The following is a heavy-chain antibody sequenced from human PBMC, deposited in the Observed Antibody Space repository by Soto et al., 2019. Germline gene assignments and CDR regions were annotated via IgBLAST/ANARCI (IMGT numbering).Heavy chain of an antibody. V-gene: IGHV3-74*01. D-gene: IGHD6-13*01. J-gene: IGHJ5*02. CDR1: GFSFSSYW. CDR3: ARIRVGSYNWFDP. CDR2: INSDGSRT. Sequence: EVQLVESGGGLVQPGGSLRLSCAVSGFSFSSYWMHWVRQAPGKGLEWVSRINSDGSRTYYADSVKGRFTISRDNANNTLYLQLNSLRAEDTAVYYCARIRVGSYNWFDPWGQGTLVTVSS.